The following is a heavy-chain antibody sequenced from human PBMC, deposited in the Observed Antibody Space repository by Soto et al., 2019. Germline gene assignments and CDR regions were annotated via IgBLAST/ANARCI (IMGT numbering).Heavy chain of an antibody. CDR3: AKDFSSGWAFDY. D-gene: IGHD6-19*01. CDR2: ISYDGSNK. CDR1: GFTFSSYG. Sequence: QVQLVESGGGVVQPGRSLRLSCAASGFTFSSYGMHWVRQAPGKGLEWVAVISYDGSNKYYADSVKGRFTISRDNSKNTLYLQMNSLREEDTAVYYCAKDFSSGWAFDYWGQGTLVTVSS. J-gene: IGHJ4*02. V-gene: IGHV3-30*18.